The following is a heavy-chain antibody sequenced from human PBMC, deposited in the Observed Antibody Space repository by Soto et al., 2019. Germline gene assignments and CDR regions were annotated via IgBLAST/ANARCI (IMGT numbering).Heavy chain of an antibody. D-gene: IGHD2-8*01. V-gene: IGHV3-33*01. CDR1: GFTFSSYG. J-gene: IGHJ4*02. CDR2: IWYDGSNK. CDR3: TTDRPGPWDCTNGVCYTGWGQVSPPGAFDY. Sequence: GGSLRLSCAASGFTFSSYGMHWVRQAPGKGLEWVAVIWYDGSNKYYADSVKGRFTISRDNSKNTLYLQMNSLKTEDTAVYYCTTDRPGPWDCTNGVCYTGWGQVSPPGAFDYWGQGTLVTVSS.